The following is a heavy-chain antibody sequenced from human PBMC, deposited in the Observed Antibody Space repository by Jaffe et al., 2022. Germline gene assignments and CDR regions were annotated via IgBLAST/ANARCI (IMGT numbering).Heavy chain of an antibody. Sequence: QVQLQESGPGLVKPSETLSLTCTVSGGSISSYYWSWIRQPPGKGLEWIGYIYYSGSTNYNPSLKSRVTISVDTSKNQFSLKLSSVTAADTAVYYCASGYYGSGSYYIFDIWGQGTMVTVSS. D-gene: IGHD3-10*01. J-gene: IGHJ3*02. CDR3: ASGYYGSGSYYIFDI. CDR2: IYYSGST. CDR1: GGSISSYY. V-gene: IGHV4-59*01.